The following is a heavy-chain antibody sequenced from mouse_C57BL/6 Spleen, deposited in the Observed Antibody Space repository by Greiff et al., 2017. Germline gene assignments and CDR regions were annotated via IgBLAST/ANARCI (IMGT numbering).Heavy chain of an antibody. Sequence: QVQLQQPGAELVKPGASVKLSCKASGYTFTSYWMQWVKQRPGQGLEWIGEIDPSDSYTNYNQKFKGKATLTVDTSSSTAYMQLSSLTSEDSAVYYCASGEGNYLYYFDYWGQGTTLTVSS. CDR3: ASGEGNYLYYFDY. J-gene: IGHJ2*01. CDR1: GYTFTSYW. V-gene: IGHV1-50*01. D-gene: IGHD2-1*01. CDR2: IDPSDSYT.